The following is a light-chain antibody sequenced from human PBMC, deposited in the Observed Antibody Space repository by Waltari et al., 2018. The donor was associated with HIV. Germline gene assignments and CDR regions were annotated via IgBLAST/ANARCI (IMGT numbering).Light chain of an antibody. V-gene: IGKV3-11*01. Sequence: EIVLTQSPATLSLSPGERATLSCRTSQSVDNYLAWYQQKPRQAPRLLIYSTYQRAPGIPARFSGSGSGTDFTLTISSLEPEDFAVYYCQNRITWPCTFGPGTKLEIK. J-gene: IGKJ2*02. CDR2: STY. CDR1: QSVDNY. CDR3: QNRITWPCT.